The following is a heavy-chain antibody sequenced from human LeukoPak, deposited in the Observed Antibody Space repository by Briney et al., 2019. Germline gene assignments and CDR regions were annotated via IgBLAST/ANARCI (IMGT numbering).Heavy chain of an antibody. D-gene: IGHD3-10*01. CDR2: VYYSGST. CDR1: GVPISKYY. CDR3: ARGGVVGTMLRGINWFDP. Sequence: SETLSLTCTVSGVPISKYYWNWIRQSPGKGLEWIGYVYYSGSTDYNPSLENRVTISVDTSRNQFSLELASVTAADTAMYYCARGGVVGTMLRGINWFDPWGQGTLVAVSS. J-gene: IGHJ5*02. V-gene: IGHV4-59*01.